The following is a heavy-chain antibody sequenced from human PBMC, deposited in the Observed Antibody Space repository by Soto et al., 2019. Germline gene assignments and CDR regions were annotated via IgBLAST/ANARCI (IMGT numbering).Heavy chain of an antibody. CDR3: ASLVGATGGVDYYYGMDV. CDR2: IIPIFGTA. J-gene: IGHJ6*02. Sequence: QVQLVQSGAEVKKPGSSVKVSCKASGGTFSSYAISWVRQAPGQGLEWMGGIIPIFGTANYAQKFQGRVTITADESTSTAYMELSSLRSEDTAVYHCASLVGATGGVDYYYGMDVWGQGTTVTVSS. V-gene: IGHV1-69*01. CDR1: GGTFSSYA. D-gene: IGHD1-26*01.